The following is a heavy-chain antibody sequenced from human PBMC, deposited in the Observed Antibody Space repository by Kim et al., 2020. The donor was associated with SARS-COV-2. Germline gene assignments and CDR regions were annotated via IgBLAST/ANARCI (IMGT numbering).Heavy chain of an antibody. D-gene: IGHD4-17*01. CDR3: ARDYYGDYALDS. J-gene: IGHJ1*01. CDR2: ISSSGSTI. V-gene: IGHV3-48*02. Sequence: GGSLRLSCAASGFTFNIYSMNWVRQAPGKGLECVSYISSSGSTIYYADSVKGRFTISRDNAKSSLFLQMNTLRDEDSAIYYCARDYYGDYALDSWGQGTLITVSS. CDR1: GFTFNIYS.